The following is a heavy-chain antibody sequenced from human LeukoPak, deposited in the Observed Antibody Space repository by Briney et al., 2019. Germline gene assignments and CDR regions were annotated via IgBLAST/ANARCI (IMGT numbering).Heavy chain of an antibody. CDR1: GYTFTGYY. V-gene: IGHV1-2*02. CDR3: TRHPGKVTNDWYFDL. D-gene: IGHD4-23*01. J-gene: IGHJ2*01. Sequence: ASVKVSCKASGYTFTGYYMHWVRQAPGQGLEWMGWINPNSGGTNYAQKFQGRVTMTRDTSITTAYMELSRLSSDDTAVYYCTRHPGKVTNDWYFDLWGRGTLVTVSS. CDR2: INPNSGGT.